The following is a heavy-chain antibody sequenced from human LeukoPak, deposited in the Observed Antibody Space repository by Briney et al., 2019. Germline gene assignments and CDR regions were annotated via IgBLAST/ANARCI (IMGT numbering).Heavy chain of an antibody. CDR3: ARLSIAAAVPS. CDR1: GFTFSSYW. V-gene: IGHV3-74*01. D-gene: IGHD6-13*01. Sequence: GRSLRLSCAASGFTFSSYWMHWVRQAQGKGLVWVSRINSDGSSTSYADSVKGRFTISRDNAKNTLYLQMNSLRAEYTAVYYCARLSIAAAVPSWGQGTLVTVSS. J-gene: IGHJ5*02. CDR2: INSDGSST.